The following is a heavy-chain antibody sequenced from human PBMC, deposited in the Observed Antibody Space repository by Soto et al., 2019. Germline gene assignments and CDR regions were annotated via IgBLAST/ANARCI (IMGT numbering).Heavy chain of an antibody. CDR1: GGSISSYY. CDR2: IYYSGST. J-gene: IGHJ4*02. V-gene: IGHV4-59*08. CDR3: GRHNYGSGSTYFDY. D-gene: IGHD3-10*01. Sequence: SETLSLTCTVSGGSISSYYWSWIRQPPGKGLEWIGYIYYSGSTNYNPSLKSRVTISVDTSKNQFSLKLNSMTAADTAVYYCGRHNYGSGSTYFDYWGRGTLVTVSS.